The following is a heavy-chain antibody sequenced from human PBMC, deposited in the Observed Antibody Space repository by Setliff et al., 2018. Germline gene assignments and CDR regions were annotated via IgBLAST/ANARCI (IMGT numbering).Heavy chain of an antibody. D-gene: IGHD3-3*01. J-gene: IGHJ5*02. V-gene: IGHV3-21*01. CDR1: GFVVSNNE. CDR3: ARDNTLFGVVITGSWFGP. CDR2: ISSTGDDI. Sequence: GGSLRLSCAASGFVVSNNELSWVRQAPEKGLEWVSSISSTGDDIYYADPVKGRFTISRDNAENSLYLQMNSLRVEDTAVYYCARDNTLFGVVITGSWFGPWGQGTLVTVSS.